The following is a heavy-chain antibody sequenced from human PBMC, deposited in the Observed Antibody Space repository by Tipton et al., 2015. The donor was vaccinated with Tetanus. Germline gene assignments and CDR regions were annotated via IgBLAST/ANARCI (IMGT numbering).Heavy chain of an antibody. CDR3: ARGGTARCANYNDD. Sequence: QVQLVQSGAEMKKPGASVKVSCKASGYIFTTYDINWVRQAPGQGLEWMGWMSPNSGDTGYAQKFQGRVTMTWNTSITTAYMELRGVRCGDTAVYYCARGGTARCANYNDDGGQGSQVTVAS. V-gene: IGHV1-8*01. J-gene: IGHJ4*02. D-gene: IGHD5-24*01. CDR2: MSPNSGDT. CDR1: GYIFTTYD.